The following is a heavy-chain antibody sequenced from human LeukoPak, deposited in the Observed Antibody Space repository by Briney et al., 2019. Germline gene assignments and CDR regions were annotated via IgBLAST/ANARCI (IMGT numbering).Heavy chain of an antibody. Sequence: PGGSLRLSCAASGFTFSPYSMNWVRQAPGKGLEWVANIKQDGSEQHYVDSVKGRFTISRDNAKNSLYLQMNSLRAEDTAVYYCARGGGTSDYWGQGTLVTVSS. CDR3: ARGGGTSDY. CDR1: GFTFSPYS. J-gene: IGHJ4*02. V-gene: IGHV3-7*05. CDR2: IKQDGSEQ. D-gene: IGHD1-26*01.